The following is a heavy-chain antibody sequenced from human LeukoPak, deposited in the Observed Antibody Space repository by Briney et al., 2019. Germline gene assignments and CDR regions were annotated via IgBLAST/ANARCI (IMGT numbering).Heavy chain of an antibody. D-gene: IGHD3-10*01. V-gene: IGHV4-59*01. Sequence: MPSETLSLTCTVSGGSISGYYWSWIRQPPGKGLEWIGYIYYSGSTNYNPSLQSRVTISVDTSKNQFSLKLSSVTAADTAVYSCARGGFRDAFDIWGQGTMVTVSS. J-gene: IGHJ3*02. CDR2: IYYSGST. CDR1: GGSISGYY. CDR3: ARGGFRDAFDI.